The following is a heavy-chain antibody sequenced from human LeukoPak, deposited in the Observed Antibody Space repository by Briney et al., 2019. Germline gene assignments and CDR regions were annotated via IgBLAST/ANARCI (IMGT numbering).Heavy chain of an antibody. Sequence: GGSLRLSCAASGFAFSSYAMHWVRQAPGKGLEWVAVISYDGTNKYYADSVKGRFTISRDNSKNTLYLQMNSLRPEDAAVYYCARSERFLEWLWYFDYWGQGTLVTVSS. CDR3: ARSERFLEWLWYFDY. D-gene: IGHD3-3*01. CDR1: GFAFSSYA. J-gene: IGHJ4*02. CDR2: ISYDGTNK. V-gene: IGHV3-30-3*01.